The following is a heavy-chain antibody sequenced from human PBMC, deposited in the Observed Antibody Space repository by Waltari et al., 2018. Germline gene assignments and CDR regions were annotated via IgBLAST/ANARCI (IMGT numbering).Heavy chain of an antibody. Sequence: EVQLVESGGGLVKPGGSLRLSCAASGFTFSSYSMNWVRQAPGKGLEWVSSISSSSYIDYADSVKGRFTISRDNAKNSLYLQMNSLRAEDTAVYYCAREQQLARGEYFDYWGQGTLVTVSS. V-gene: IGHV3-21*01. CDR3: AREQQLARGEYFDY. D-gene: IGHD6-13*01. J-gene: IGHJ4*02. CDR1: GFTFSSYS. CDR2: ISSSSYI.